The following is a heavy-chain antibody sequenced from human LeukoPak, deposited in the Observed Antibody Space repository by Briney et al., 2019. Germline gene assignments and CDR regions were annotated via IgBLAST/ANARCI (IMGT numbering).Heavy chain of an antibody. J-gene: IGHJ4*02. CDR1: GFTFSSYS. V-gene: IGHV3-13*01. CDR3: ARVRWLHGGFLIFDY. D-gene: IGHD5-24*01. CDR2: IGTAGDA. Sequence: GGSLRLSCAASGFTFSSYSMNWVRQAPGKGLEWVSGIGTAGDAYYRGSVKGRFTISRENAKNSLYLQMSSLRAGDTAVYYCARVRWLHGGFLIFDYWGQGTLVTVSS.